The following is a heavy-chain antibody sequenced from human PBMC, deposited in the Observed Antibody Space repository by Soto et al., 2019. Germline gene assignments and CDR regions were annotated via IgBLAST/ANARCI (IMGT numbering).Heavy chain of an antibody. J-gene: IGHJ6*02. CDR2: IIPIFGTA. V-gene: IGHV1-69*13. D-gene: IGHD5-18*01. Sequence: SVKVSCKASGGTFDNYAITWVRQAPGQGLEWMGGIIPIFGTANYAQKFQGRVTITADESTSTAYMELSSLRSEDTAVYYCARARERGYSYGLKGYYYYGMDVWGQGTTVTVSS. CDR3: ARARERGYSYGLKGYYYYGMDV. CDR1: GGTFDNYA.